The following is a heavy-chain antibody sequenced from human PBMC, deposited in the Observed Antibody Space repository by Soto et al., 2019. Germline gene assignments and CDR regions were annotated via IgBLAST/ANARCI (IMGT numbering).Heavy chain of an antibody. V-gene: IGHV3-49*03. Sequence: GGSLRLSCTASGFTFGDYAMSWFRQAPGKGLEWVGFIRSKAYGGTTEYAASVKGRFTISRDDSKSIAYLQMNSLKTEDTAVYYCTRYCSSTSCLDYYYYGMDVWGQGTTVTVSS. CDR1: GFTFGDYA. D-gene: IGHD2-2*01. CDR2: IRSKAYGGTT. J-gene: IGHJ6*02. CDR3: TRYCSSTSCLDYYYYGMDV.